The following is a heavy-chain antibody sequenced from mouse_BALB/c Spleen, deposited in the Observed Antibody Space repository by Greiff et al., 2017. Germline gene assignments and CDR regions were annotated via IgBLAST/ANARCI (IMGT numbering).Heavy chain of an antibody. D-gene: IGHD1-2*01. J-gene: IGHJ2*01. V-gene: IGHV5-6-5*01. CDR2: ISSGGST. CDR3: ARGITTAYYFDY. Sequence: EVQVVESGGGLVKPGGSLKLSCAASGFTFSSYAMSWVRQTPEKRLEWVASISSGGSTYYPDSVKGRFTISRDNARSILYLQMSSLRSEDTAMYYCARGITTAYYFDYWGQGTTLTVSS. CDR1: GFTFSSYA.